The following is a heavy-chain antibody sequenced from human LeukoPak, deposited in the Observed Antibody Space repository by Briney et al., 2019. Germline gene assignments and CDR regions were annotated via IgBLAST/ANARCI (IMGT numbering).Heavy chain of an antibody. V-gene: IGHV5-51*01. D-gene: IGHD3-22*01. J-gene: IGHJ1*01. Sequence: GESLKISCKGSEYSFTSYWIAWVRQMPGRGLDWMGIIYPGDSDTRYSPSFQGQVTISVDKSINTAYLQWSSLKASDTAMYYCVKQGDYSDGSGYYPNGLFQYWGQGTLVTVSA. CDR1: EYSFTSYW. CDR3: VKQGDYSDGSGYYPNGLFQY. CDR2: IYPGDSDT.